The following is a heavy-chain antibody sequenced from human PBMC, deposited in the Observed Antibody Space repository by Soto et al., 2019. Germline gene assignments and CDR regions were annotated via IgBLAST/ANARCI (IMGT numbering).Heavy chain of an antibody. V-gene: IGHV3-48*01. D-gene: IGHD1-1*01. CDR1: GFTFSSYS. CDR3: ARGEVQLERRWAFDI. Sequence: PGGSLRLSCAASGFTFSSYSMNWVRQAPGKGLEWVSYISSSSSTIYYADSVKGRFTISRDNAKNSLYLQMNSLRAEDTAVYYCARGEVQLERRWAFDIWGQGTMVTVSS. J-gene: IGHJ3*02. CDR2: ISSSSSTI.